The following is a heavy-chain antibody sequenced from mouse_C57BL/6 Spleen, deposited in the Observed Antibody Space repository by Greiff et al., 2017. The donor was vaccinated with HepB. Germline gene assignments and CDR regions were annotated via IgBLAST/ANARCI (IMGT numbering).Heavy chain of an antibody. CDR3: ARSDYYGSSPYYCDY. CDR2: INPNYGTT. V-gene: IGHV1-39*01. J-gene: IGHJ2*01. CDR1: GYSFTDYN. D-gene: IGHD1-1*01. Sequence: EVQLQESGPELVKPGASVKISCKASGYSFTDYNMNWVKQSNGKSLEWIGVINPNYGTTSYNKKFKGKATLTVDQSSSTAYMQLNSLTSEDSAVYYCARSDYYGSSPYYCDYWGQGTTLTVSS.